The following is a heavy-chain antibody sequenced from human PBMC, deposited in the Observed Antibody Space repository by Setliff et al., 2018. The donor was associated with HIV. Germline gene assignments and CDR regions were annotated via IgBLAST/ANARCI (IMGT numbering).Heavy chain of an antibody. CDR3: ATSPAGEILGSRPFYFDY. CDR2: IYYSGST. V-gene: IGHV4-31*02. Sequence: PSETLSLTCTVSGDSINSGNYYWSWIRQHPGNGLEWIGYIYYSGSTYYSPSLKSRVTISEDTSKNQFSLKMRSVTAADTAVYYCATSPAGEILGSRPFYFDYWGQGTLVTVSS. CDR1: GDSINSGNYY. J-gene: IGHJ4*02. D-gene: IGHD3-10*01.